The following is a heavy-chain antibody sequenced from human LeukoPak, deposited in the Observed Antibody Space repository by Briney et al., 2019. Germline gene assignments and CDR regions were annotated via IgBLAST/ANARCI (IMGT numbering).Heavy chain of an antibody. CDR2: ISWNSGSI. Sequence: GRSLRLSCAASGFTFDDYAMHWVRQAPGKGLEWVSGISWNSGSIGYADSVKGRFTISRDNAKNSLYLQMNSLRAEDTAVYYCAGGYQLLHPPGFWGQGTLVTVSS. J-gene: IGHJ4*02. D-gene: IGHD2-2*02. CDR1: GFTFDDYA. CDR3: AGGYQLLHPPGF. V-gene: IGHV3-9*01.